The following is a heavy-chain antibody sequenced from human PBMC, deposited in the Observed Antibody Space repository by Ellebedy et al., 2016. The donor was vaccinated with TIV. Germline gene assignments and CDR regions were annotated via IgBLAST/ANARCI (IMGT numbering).Heavy chain of an antibody. Sequence: MPSETLSLTCSVSGGSIRGYFWSWIRQAPGKGLEWIGYAHNSGTTNYNPSLKSRVTISVDTSKNQVSLKLSSVTAADTAVYYCAREMATIKPRIYWYFDLWGRGTLVTVSS. CDR3: AREMATIKPRIYWYFDL. CDR2: AHNSGTT. J-gene: IGHJ2*01. D-gene: IGHD5-24*01. CDR1: GGSIRGYF. V-gene: IGHV4-59*08.